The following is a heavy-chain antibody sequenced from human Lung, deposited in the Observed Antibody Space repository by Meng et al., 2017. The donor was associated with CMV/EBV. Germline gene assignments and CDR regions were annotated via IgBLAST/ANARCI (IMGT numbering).Heavy chain of an antibody. V-gene: IGHV3-21*01. D-gene: IGHD2/OR15-2a*01. CDR2: ISSSSSYI. J-gene: IGHJ6*02. CDR1: GFTFSTYT. CDR3: ARARVFSAMDV. Sequence: GESLKISCAASGFTFSTYTINWVRQAPGKGLEWVSCISSSSSYIYYADSVKGRFTIPRDNAKNSVYLQMDSLRADDTAVYYCARARVFSAMDVWGQGTTVXVSS.